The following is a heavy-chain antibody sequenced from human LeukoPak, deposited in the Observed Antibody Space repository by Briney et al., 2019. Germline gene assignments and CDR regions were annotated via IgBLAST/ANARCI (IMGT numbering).Heavy chain of an antibody. CDR1: GGSISGYY. D-gene: IGHD3-3*01. J-gene: IGHJ4*02. V-gene: IGHV4-59*01. CDR3: ARRGGWSGQSFDY. CDR2: IYYGGST. Sequence: SETLSLTCTVSGGSISGYYWTWIRQPPGRGLEWIGYIYYGGSTKYNPSLKSRVTISVDTSKNQFSLKLTSLTAADTAVYYCARRGGWSGQSFDYWGQGTLVTASS.